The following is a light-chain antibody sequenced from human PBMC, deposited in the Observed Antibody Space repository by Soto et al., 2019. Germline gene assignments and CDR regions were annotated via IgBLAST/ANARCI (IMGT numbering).Light chain of an antibody. V-gene: IGKV3-15*01. CDR2: GAS. Sequence: EIVMTQSPATLSVSPGERVTLSCKANQTINTNLAWYQQKPGQSPRLLIYGASTRATGCPARFSGTGSGTEFTLIISSLQSEDFAVYYCQQYSLWPSFVQGSRLDIK. J-gene: IGKJ2*01. CDR3: QQYSLWPS. CDR1: QTINTN.